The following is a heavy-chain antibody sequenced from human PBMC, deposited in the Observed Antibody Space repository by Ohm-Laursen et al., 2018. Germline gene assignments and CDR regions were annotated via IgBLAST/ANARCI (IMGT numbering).Heavy chain of an antibody. J-gene: IGHJ6*02. CDR1: GGSISSYY. Sequence: SETLSLTCTVSGGSISSYYWSWIRQPAGKGLEWIGRIYTSGSTNYNPSLKSRVTMSVDTSKNQFSLKLSSVAAADTAVYYCASLRPPRTYYGMDVWGQGTTVTVSS. V-gene: IGHV4-4*07. CDR3: ASLRPPRTYYGMDV. D-gene: IGHD1-14*01. CDR2: IYTSGST.